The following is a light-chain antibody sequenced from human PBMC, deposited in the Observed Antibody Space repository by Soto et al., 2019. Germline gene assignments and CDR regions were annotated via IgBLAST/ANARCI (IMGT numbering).Light chain of an antibody. CDR1: QSISSH. V-gene: IGKV1-39*01. J-gene: IGKJ2*01. CDR2: ASY. Sequence: DLQITQSPSSLSASVGDRVTITCRARQSISSHLNCYQHKPGRPPRLLLFASYILEGGVPSRFSGSGSDTYSTLTIDSLHPEDVASYYCQHIYITRRSTFVQGTQVEI. CDR3: QHIYITRRST.